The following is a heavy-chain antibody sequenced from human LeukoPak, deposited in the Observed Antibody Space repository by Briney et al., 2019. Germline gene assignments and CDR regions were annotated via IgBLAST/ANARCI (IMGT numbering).Heavy chain of an antibody. J-gene: IGHJ4*02. CDR2: ISTSSSYI. CDR3: AKSGYNRFDY. V-gene: IGHV3-21*04. D-gene: IGHD5-24*01. CDR1: GFAFSSYS. Sequence: GGSLRLSCAASGFAFSSYSMNWVRQAPGKGLEWVSSISTSSSYINYADSVKGRFTISRDNAKNSLYLQMNSLRAEDTAVYYCAKSGYNRFDYWGQGTLVTVSS.